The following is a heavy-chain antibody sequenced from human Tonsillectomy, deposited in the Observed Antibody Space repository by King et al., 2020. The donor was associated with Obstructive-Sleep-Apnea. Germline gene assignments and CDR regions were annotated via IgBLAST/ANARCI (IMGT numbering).Heavy chain of an antibody. CDR1: GFTFSSDG. J-gene: IGHJ6*02. D-gene: IGHD5-18*01. V-gene: IGHV3-33*01. CDR2: IWYDGRNK. CDR3: ARVRIQLWYSMDV. Sequence: QLVQSGGGVVQPVRSLRLSCAASGFTFSSDGMHWVRQAPGKGLWWVAVIWYDGRNKYMTNSVKGRFTISRDNSKNTLFLQMNSLGAEDTAVYYCARVRIQLWYSMDVWGQGTTVTVSS.